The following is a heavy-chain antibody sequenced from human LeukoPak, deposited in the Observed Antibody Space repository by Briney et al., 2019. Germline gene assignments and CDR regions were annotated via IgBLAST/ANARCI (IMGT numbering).Heavy chain of an antibody. CDR2: IYYTGTT. CDR1: GGTIISSGDY. V-gene: IGHV4-39*01. D-gene: IGHD3-10*01. CDR3: ARQRASGTWAFDI. J-gene: IGHJ3*02. Sequence: SETLSVTCTVSGGTIISSGDYWWGWIRQPTGKGLEWIGGIYYTGTTYNDPSLKSRVTISVDTSKSHFSLRLTSVTAADTAVYYCARQRASGTWAFDIWGQGTMVTVSS.